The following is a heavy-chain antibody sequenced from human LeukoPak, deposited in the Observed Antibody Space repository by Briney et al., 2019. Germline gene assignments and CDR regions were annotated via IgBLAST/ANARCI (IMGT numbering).Heavy chain of an antibody. J-gene: IGHJ6*03. CDR1: NYPITSDYY. Sequence: SETLSLTCAVSNYPITSDYYWVWIRQPPGQGLEWIGQIFHSGIAHYNPSLKSRVTVSVDTSRSQFSVNLNSVTAADTAVYYNRFYYYMDVWGKGTTVTVSS. CDR2: IFHSGIA. CDR3: RFYYYMDV. V-gene: IGHV4-38-2*01.